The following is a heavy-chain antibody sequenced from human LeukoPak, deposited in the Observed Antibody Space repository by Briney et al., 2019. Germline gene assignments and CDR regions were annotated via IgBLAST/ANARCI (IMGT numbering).Heavy chain of an antibody. Sequence: VASVKVSCKASGGTFSSYAISWVRQAPGQGLEWMGGIIPIFGTANYAQKFQGRVTITADESTSTAYMELSSLRSEDTAVYYCARPLLYYDFWSGYSGFDYWGQGTLVTVSS. CDR3: ARPLLYYDFWSGYSGFDY. J-gene: IGHJ4*02. D-gene: IGHD3-3*01. V-gene: IGHV1-69*13. CDR2: IIPIFGTA. CDR1: GGTFSSYA.